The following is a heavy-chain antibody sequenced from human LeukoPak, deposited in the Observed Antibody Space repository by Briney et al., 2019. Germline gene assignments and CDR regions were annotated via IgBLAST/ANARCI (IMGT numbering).Heavy chain of an antibody. Sequence: GASVKVSCKASGYTFTSYYMHWVRQAPGQGLEWMGWINPNSGGTNYAQKFQGWVTMTRDTSISTAYMELSRLRSDDTAVYYCAREGRWTMVRGGRDFDYWGQGTLVTVSS. V-gene: IGHV1-2*04. CDR1: GYTFTSYY. D-gene: IGHD3-10*01. CDR3: AREGRWTMVRGGRDFDY. J-gene: IGHJ4*02. CDR2: INPNSGGT.